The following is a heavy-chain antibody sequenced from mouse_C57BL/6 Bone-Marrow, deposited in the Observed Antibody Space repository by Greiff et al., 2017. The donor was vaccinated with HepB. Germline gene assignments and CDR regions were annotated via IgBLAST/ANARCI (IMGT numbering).Heavy chain of an antibody. Sequence: DVKLVESGGGLVKPGGSLKLSCAASGFTFSSYTMSWVRQTPEKRLEWVATISGGGGNTYYPDSVKGRFTISRDNAKNTLYLQMSSLRSEDTALYYCARHNGSSPFDYWGQGTTLTVSS. CDR3: ARHNGSSPFDY. D-gene: IGHD1-1*01. V-gene: IGHV5-9*01. CDR1: GFTFSSYT. J-gene: IGHJ2*01. CDR2: ISGGGGNT.